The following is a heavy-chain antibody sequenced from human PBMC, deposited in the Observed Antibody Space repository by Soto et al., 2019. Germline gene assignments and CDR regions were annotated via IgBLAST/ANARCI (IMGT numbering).Heavy chain of an antibody. D-gene: IGHD3-22*01. CDR2: IYYSGST. J-gene: IGHJ3*02. CDR3: ARRLPLRITMIVVAPWGAFDI. CDR1: GGSISSSSYY. V-gene: IGHV4-39*01. Sequence: SETLSLTCTDSGGSISSSSYYWGWIRQPPGKGLEWIGSIYYSGSTYYNPSLKSRVTISVDTSKNQFSLKLSSVTAADTAVYYCARRLPLRITMIVVAPWGAFDIWGQGTMVTVSS.